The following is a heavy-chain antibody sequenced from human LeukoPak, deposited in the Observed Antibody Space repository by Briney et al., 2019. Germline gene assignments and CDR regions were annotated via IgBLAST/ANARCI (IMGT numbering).Heavy chain of an antibody. D-gene: IGHD2-8*02. V-gene: IGHV1-69*13. CDR1: GGTFSSYA. CDR3: ARGGLVDNWFDP. J-gene: IGHJ5*02. CDR2: IIPIFGTA. Sequence: ASVKVSCTASGGTFSSYAISWVRQAPGQGLEWMGGIIPIFGTANYAQKFQGRVTITADESTSTAYMELSSLRSEDTAVYYCARGGLVDNWFDPWGQGTLVTVSS.